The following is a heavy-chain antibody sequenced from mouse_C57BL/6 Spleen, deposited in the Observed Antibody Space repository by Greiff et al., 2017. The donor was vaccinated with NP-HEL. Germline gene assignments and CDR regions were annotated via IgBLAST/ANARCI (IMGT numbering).Heavy chain of an antibody. CDR3: TRVYYYGSSPYYAMDY. J-gene: IGHJ4*01. D-gene: IGHD1-1*01. CDR2: IDPEDGDT. Sequence: VQLKQSGAELVRPGASVKLSCTASGFNIKDYYMHWVKQRPEQGLEWIGRIDPEDGDTEYAPKFQGKATMTADTSSNTAYLQLSSLTSEDTAVYYCTRVYYYGSSPYYAMDYWGQGTSVTVSS. CDR1: GFNIKDYY. V-gene: IGHV14-1*01.